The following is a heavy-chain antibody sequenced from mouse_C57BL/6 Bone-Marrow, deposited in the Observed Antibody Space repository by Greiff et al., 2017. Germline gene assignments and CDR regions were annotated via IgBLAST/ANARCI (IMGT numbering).Heavy chain of an antibody. V-gene: IGHV7-3*01. CDR1: GFTFTDYY. D-gene: IGHD2-1*01. J-gene: IGHJ2*01. Sequence: EVKLQESGGGLVQPGGSLSLSCAASGFTFTDYYMSWVRQPPGKALEWLGFIRNKANGYTTEYSAAVKGRFTISRDNSQSILYLQMNALRAEDSATYYCARVPLYYYFDYWGQGTTLTVSA. CDR2: IRNKANGYTT. CDR3: ARVPLYYYFDY.